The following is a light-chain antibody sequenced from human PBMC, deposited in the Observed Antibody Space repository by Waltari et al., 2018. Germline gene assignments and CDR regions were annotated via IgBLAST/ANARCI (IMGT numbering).Light chain of an antibody. CDR2: DNSDGSH. CDR1: SGHSSKV. J-gene: IGLJ3*02. Sequence: QLVVTQSPSASAPLGASVKLTCTLSSGHSSKVIAWLRQRPEKGPRYLMKDNSDGSHSKGDEIPDRFSGSSSGAERYLTISSLQSDDEADYYCQTGGHGTWVFGGGTKLTVL. CDR3: QTGGHGTWV. V-gene: IGLV4-69*01.